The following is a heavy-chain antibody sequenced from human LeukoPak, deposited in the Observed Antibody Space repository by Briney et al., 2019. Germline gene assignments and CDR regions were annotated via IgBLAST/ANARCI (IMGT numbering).Heavy chain of an antibody. D-gene: IGHD2-15*01. CDR1: GFTFSSYE. CDR2: ISSSGNSI. V-gene: IGHV3-48*03. Sequence: GGSLRLSCAASGFTFSSYEMNWVRQTPGKGLEWISYISSSGNSIYYADSVKGRFTISRDNAKNSLYLQMNSLGAEDTAVYYCARDTVYCSGGNCYYYFDYWGQGTLVTVSS. J-gene: IGHJ4*02. CDR3: ARDTVYCSGGNCYYYFDY.